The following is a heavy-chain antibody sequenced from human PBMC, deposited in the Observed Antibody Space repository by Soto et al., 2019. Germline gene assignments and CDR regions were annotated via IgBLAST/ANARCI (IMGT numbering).Heavy chain of an antibody. CDR1: GDSMNSGGYY. Sequence: LSLTCSVSGDSMNSGGYYWSWIRQHPGKGLEWIGYIYSNGDTYYNPSLKSRVTISVDTSKNQFSLNLTSVTAADTAVYYCARRGGSSSGYYYYAFDVWGQGTTVTVSS. D-gene: IGHD6-6*01. CDR2: IYSNGDT. CDR3: ARRGGSSSGYYYYAFDV. J-gene: IGHJ6*02. V-gene: IGHV4-31*03.